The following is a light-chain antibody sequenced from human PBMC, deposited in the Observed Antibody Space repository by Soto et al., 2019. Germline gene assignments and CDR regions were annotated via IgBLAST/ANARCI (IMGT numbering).Light chain of an antibody. CDR1: QSVSSD. J-gene: IGKJ4*01. V-gene: IGKV3-11*01. CDR2: DAS. Sequence: EIVLTQSPATLSLSPGERATLSCRASQSVSSDLAWYQQKPGQAPRLLIYDASNRATGIPARFSGSGFGTDFTLTISGLEPEDFAVYYCQQRRNWPFTFAGGTKVDIK. CDR3: QQRRNWPFT.